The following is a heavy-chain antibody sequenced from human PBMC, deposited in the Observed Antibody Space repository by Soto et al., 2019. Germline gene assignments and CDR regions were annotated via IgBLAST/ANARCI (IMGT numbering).Heavy chain of an antibody. J-gene: IGHJ4*02. Sequence: SETLSLTCTVSGASITFGGYSWSWIRQTPGKGLEWIGYINHLETTFYNPSFESRLTLSIDRAKNQFSLKLHSMSAADRAVYFCARGGGSDSFDYWGQGILVTVSS. CDR3: ARGGGSDSFDY. D-gene: IGHD1-26*01. CDR2: INHLETT. CDR1: GASITFGGYS. V-gene: IGHV4-30-2*01.